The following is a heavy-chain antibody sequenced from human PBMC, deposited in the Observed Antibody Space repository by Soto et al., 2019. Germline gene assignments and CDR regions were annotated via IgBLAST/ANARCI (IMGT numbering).Heavy chain of an antibody. V-gene: IGHV3-30-3*01. CDR1: VFTVSSYA. CDR2: ISYDGSNK. Sequence: PGGSLRLSCAASVFTVSSYAMHWVRQAPGKGLEWVAVISYDGSNKYYADSVKGRFTISRDNSKNTLYLQMNSLRAEDTAVYYCARGPELGRGYYDILTGYPYTYYFDYWGQGTLVTVSS. D-gene: IGHD3-9*01. CDR3: ARGPELGRGYYDILTGYPYTYYFDY. J-gene: IGHJ4*02.